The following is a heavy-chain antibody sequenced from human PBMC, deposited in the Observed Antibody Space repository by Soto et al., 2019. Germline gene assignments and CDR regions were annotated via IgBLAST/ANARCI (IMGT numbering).Heavy chain of an antibody. Sequence: EVQLLDSGGGLVQPGGSLRLSCAASGFTFSNYAMNWVRQAPGKGLEWVLGISGGGDNTYYADSVKGRFTISRDNSKNTVFLQMNSLRAEDTAVYYCAKERIARGFDYWGQGTLVTVSS. CDR2: ISGGGDNT. V-gene: IGHV3-23*01. CDR1: GFTFSNYA. CDR3: AKERIARGFDY. J-gene: IGHJ4*02.